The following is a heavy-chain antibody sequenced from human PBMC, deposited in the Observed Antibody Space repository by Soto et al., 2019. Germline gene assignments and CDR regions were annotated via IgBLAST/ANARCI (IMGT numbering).Heavy chain of an antibody. CDR1: GFTFSSYG. D-gene: IGHD5-18*01. CDR3: ARDKQLWLEKHLGIDY. J-gene: IGHJ4*02. Sequence: PGGSLRLSCAASGFTFSSYGMHWVRQAPGKGLEWVAVIWYDGSNKYYADSVKGRFTISRDNSKNTLYLQMNSLRAEDTAVYYCARDKQLWLEKHLGIDYWGQGTLVTVSS. V-gene: IGHV3-33*01. CDR2: IWYDGSNK.